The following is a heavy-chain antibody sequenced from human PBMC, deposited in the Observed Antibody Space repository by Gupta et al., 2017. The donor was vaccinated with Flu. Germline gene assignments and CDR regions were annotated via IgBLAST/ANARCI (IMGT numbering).Heavy chain of an antibody. CDR2: ITTFRSI. Sequence: QAPGKGREGVAAITTFRSIYYTDSVRCRFTISRDTAEKLVHLQMDSLRVEDTAVYYCARHKPSKDSHYYGLDVWGQGTTVTVSS. J-gene: IGHJ6*02. CDR3: ARHKPSKDSHYYGLDV. V-gene: IGHV3-21*01. D-gene: IGHD4-4*01.